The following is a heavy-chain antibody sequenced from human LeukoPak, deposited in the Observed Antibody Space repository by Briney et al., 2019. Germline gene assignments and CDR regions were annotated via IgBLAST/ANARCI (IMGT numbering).Heavy chain of an antibody. D-gene: IGHD2-8*01. CDR2: ISSSSSYI. Sequence: PGGSLRLSCAASGFTFSSYSMNWVRQAPGKGLEWVSSISSSSSYIYYADSVKGRFTISRDNAKNSLYLQMNSLRAEDTAVYYCARAGTKAGIPLGDWFVLRGQGTLVTVSS. J-gene: IGHJ5*02. CDR3: ARAGTKAGIPLGDWFVL. V-gene: IGHV3-21*01. CDR1: GFTFSSYS.